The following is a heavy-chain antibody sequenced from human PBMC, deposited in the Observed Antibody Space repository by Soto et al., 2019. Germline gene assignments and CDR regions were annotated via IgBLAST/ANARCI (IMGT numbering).Heavy chain of an antibody. V-gene: IGHV4-59*01. Sequence: QVQLQESGPGLVKPSETLSLTCTVSGGSISSYYWSWIRQPPGKGLEWIGYIYYSGSTNYNPSLKSRVTISVDTSNNQFSLKLSSVTAADTAVYYCARFVYSNGDLSPSFPGHGMDVWGQGTTVTVSS. CDR3: ARFVYSNGDLSPSFPGHGMDV. CDR2: IYYSGST. D-gene: IGHD4-17*01. J-gene: IGHJ6*02. CDR1: GGSISSYY.